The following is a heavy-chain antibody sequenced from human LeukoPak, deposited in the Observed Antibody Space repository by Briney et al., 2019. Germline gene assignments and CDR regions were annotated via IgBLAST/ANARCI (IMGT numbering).Heavy chain of an antibody. Sequence: ASVKVSCKVSGYTLTELSMHWVRQAPGKGREWVGGFDPEDGETIYAQKFQGRVTMTEDTSTDTAYMELSSLRSEDTAVYYCARSNNDGDYLGVGFDYWGQGTLVTVSS. CDR2: FDPEDGET. D-gene: IGHD4-17*01. CDR3: ARSNNDGDYLGVGFDY. V-gene: IGHV1-24*01. J-gene: IGHJ4*02. CDR1: GYTLTELS.